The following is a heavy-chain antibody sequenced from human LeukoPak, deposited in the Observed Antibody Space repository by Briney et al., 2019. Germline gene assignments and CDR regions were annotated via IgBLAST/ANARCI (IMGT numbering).Heavy chain of an antibody. Sequence: GGSLRLSCAASGFTFSSYWMSWVRQAPGKGLEWVANIKQDGSEKYYADSVKGRFTISRDNSKNTVYLQMNSLRPEDTAVYYCAKGIAVVPAVADYWGQGTLVTVSS. CDR2: IKQDGSEK. J-gene: IGHJ4*02. V-gene: IGHV3-7*01. D-gene: IGHD2-2*01. CDR3: AKGIAVVPAVADY. CDR1: GFTFSSYW.